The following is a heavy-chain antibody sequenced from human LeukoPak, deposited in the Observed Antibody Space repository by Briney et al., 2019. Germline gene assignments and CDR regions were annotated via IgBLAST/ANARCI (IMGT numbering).Heavy chain of an antibody. CDR3: ARAPRGALLGYCSSTSCSPFDY. J-gene: IGHJ4*02. D-gene: IGHD2-2*01. V-gene: IGHV1-18*01. CDR2: ISAYNGNT. CDR1: GYSFSNYG. Sequence: GASVKVSCKASGYSFSNYGITWVRQAPGQGLEWMGWISAYNGNTNYAQKLQGRVTMTTDTSTSTAYMELRSLRSDDTAVYYCARAPRGALLGYCSSTSCSPFDYWGQGTLVTVSS.